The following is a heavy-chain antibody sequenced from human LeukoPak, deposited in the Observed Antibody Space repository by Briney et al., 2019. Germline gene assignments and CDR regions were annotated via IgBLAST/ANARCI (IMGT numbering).Heavy chain of an antibody. CDR1: GFTFSGSA. Sequence: GGSLRLSCAASGFTFSGSAMHWVRQASGKGLEWVGRIRSKANSYATAYAASVKGRFTISRDDSKNTAYLQMNSLKTEDTAVYYCAKLYVWGSYRLDYWGQGALVTVSS. D-gene: IGHD3-16*02. CDR3: AKLYVWGSYRLDY. J-gene: IGHJ4*02. V-gene: IGHV3-73*01. CDR2: IRSKANSYAT.